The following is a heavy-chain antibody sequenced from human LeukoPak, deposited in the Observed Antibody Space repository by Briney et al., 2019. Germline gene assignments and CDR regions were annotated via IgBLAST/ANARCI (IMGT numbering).Heavy chain of an antibody. Sequence: SVKVSCKASGGTFSSYAISWVRQAPGQGLEWMGGIISIFGTANYAQKFQGRVTITADESTSTAYMELSSLRSEDTAVYYCASWGGQLGYCSGGSCENWFDPWGQGTLVTVSS. D-gene: IGHD2-15*01. V-gene: IGHV1-69*13. CDR3: ASWGGQLGYCSGGSCENWFDP. CDR2: IISIFGTA. CDR1: GGTFSSYA. J-gene: IGHJ5*02.